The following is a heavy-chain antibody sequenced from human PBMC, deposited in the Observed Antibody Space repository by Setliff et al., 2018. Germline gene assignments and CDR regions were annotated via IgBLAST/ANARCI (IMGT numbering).Heavy chain of an antibody. CDR2: IYTSGST. D-gene: IGHD2-15*01. Sequence: SETLSLTCNVSGDSINENHWTWIRQPPGKGLEWIGYIYTSGSTNYNPSLKSRVTISVDMSKNQFSLRLNSVTAADTAVYYCLRIRLVPHGHSWGQGTLVTVSS. CDR3: LRIRLVPHGHS. CDR1: GDSINENH. V-gene: IGHV4-4*08. J-gene: IGHJ4*02.